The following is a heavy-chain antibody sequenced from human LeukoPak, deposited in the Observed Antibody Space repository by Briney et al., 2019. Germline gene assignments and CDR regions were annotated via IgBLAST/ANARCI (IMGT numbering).Heavy chain of an antibody. Sequence: GGSLRLSCAASGLTVSSNFMNWIRQAPGKGLEWVSVIYPGGTAYDADSVKGRFTISRDSSKNTLYLEMNSLRAEDTAVYYCARDGLQRVAGNYNYDGMDVWGQGTTVTVSS. J-gene: IGHJ6*02. D-gene: IGHD6-19*01. CDR3: ARDGLQRVAGNYNYDGMDV. V-gene: IGHV3-53*01. CDR2: IYPGGTA. CDR1: GLTVSSNF.